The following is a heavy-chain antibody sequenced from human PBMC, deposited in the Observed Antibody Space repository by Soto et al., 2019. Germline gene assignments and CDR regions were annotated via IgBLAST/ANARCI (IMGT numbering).Heavy chain of an antibody. CDR1: GVTSTSYA. CDR2: ISKSGDST. V-gene: IGHV3-23*01. Sequence: LRLSCAASGVTSTSYAMTWVRQAPGEGLQWVSSISKSGDSTYYADSVNGRFTTSRDNSKNTLYLQMNSLRAEDTAIYYCAKGSFGFDYWGQGTLVTVSS. D-gene: IGHD3-10*01. CDR3: AKGSFGFDY. J-gene: IGHJ4*02.